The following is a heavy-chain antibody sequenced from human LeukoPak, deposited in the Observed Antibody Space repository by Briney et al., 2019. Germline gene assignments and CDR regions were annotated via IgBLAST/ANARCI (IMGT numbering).Heavy chain of an antibody. D-gene: IGHD6-19*01. CDR3: ARAPREQWLDY. J-gene: IGHJ4*02. CDR1: GFIFSNYG. Sequence: SGGSLRLSCAASGFIFSNYGMNWVRQAPGKGLEWVAAISASGSATSYADSVRGRFTISRDNSKSTTYLQMNSLRAEDTAVYYCARAPREQWLDYWGQGTLVTVSS. V-gene: IGHV3-23*01. CDR2: ISASGSAT.